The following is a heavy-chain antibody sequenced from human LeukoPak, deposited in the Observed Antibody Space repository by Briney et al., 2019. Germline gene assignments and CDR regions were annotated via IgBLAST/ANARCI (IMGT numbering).Heavy chain of an antibody. CDR1: GGSINSGASC. V-gene: IGHV4-31*03. J-gene: IGHJ4*02. CDR2: ICDSRNA. D-gene: IGHD3-10*01. CDR3: AVGGTGTKVDY. Sequence: SETLSLTCTVSGGSINSGASCWNWIRQHPGEGQEWIGFICDSRNAYYNASLKSRVSISLDTSENQFSLKLSFVTAADTAVYYCAVGGTGTKVDYWGQGILVTVSS.